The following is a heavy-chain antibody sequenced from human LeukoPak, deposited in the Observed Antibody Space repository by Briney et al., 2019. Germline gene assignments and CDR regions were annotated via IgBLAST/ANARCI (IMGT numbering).Heavy chain of an antibody. Sequence: GGSLRLSCAASGFTFSSYSTNWVRQAPGKGLEWVSSISSSSSYIYYADSVKGRFTISRDNAKNSLYLQMNSLRAEDTAVYYCARDCSASSSDYYPLGYWGQGTLVTVSS. CDR3: ARDCSASSSDYYPLGY. CDR1: GFTFSSYS. D-gene: IGHD3-22*01. V-gene: IGHV3-21*01. J-gene: IGHJ4*02. CDR2: ISSSSSYI.